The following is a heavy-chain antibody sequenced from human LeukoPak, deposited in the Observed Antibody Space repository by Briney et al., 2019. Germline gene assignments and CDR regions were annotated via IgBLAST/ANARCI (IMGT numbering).Heavy chain of an antibody. V-gene: IGHV3-48*04. CDR1: GFTFSSYS. D-gene: IGHD3-22*01. CDR2: ISSSSSTI. Sequence: GGSLRLSCAASGFTFSSYSMNWVRQAPGKGLEWVSYISSSSSTIYYADSVKGRFTISRDNAKNSLYLQMNSLRAEDTAVYYCARVPDYYDSSGYPNYYFDYWGQGTLVTVSS. J-gene: IGHJ4*02. CDR3: ARVPDYYDSSGYPNYYFDY.